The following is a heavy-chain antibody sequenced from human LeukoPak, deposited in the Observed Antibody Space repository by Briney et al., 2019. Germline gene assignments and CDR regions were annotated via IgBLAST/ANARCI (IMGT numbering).Heavy chain of an antibody. Sequence: PGGSLRLSCAAAGFTISSYSMNWVRQAPGKGLEWVSSISSSSSYIFYADSMKGRFTISRDNAKNSLYLQMSSLRAEDSAVYYCARSSRLPDVWGQGTTVTVSS. J-gene: IGHJ6*02. CDR3: ARSSRLPDV. V-gene: IGHV3-21*01. CDR1: GFTISSYS. D-gene: IGHD6-25*01. CDR2: ISSSSSYI.